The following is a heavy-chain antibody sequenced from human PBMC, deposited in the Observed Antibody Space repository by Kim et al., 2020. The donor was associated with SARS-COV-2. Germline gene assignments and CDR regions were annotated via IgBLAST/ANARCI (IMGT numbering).Heavy chain of an antibody. J-gene: IGHJ6*02. D-gene: IGHD5-18*01. Sequence: SVKVSCKASGGTFSSYAISWVRQAPGQGLEWMGGIIPIFGTANYAQKFQGRVTITADESTSTAYMELSSLRSEDTAVYYCAGGYSYEPVYYGMDVWGQGTTVTVSS. CDR1: GGTFSSYA. V-gene: IGHV1-69*13. CDR2: IIPIFGTA. CDR3: AGGYSYEPVYYGMDV.